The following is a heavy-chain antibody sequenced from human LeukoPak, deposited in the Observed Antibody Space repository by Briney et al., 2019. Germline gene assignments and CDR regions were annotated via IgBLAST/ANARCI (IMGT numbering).Heavy chain of an antibody. CDR3: AKTAPRSIQVWDY. J-gene: IGHJ4*02. CDR2: IRYDGSNR. CDR1: GFTFSRHG. Sequence: GGSLRLSCAASGFTFSRHGMHWVRQAPGKGLEWVAFIRYDGSNRYYGDSVKGRFTISRDNSKNTLYLQMNSLKTEDTAAYSCAKTAPRSIQVWDYWGQGTLVTVSS. V-gene: IGHV3-30*02. D-gene: IGHD5-18*01.